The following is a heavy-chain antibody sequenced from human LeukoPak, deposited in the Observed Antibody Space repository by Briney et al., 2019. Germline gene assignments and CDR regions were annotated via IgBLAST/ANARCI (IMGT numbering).Heavy chain of an antibody. Sequence: GGSLRLSCAASGFTFSSYSMNWVRQAPGKGLEWVSSISSSSSYIYYADSVKGRFTISRDNAKNSLYLQMNSLRAEDTAVYYCARAGVDSSGYFAFDIWDQGTMVTVSS. CDR2: ISSSSSYI. V-gene: IGHV3-21*01. CDR3: ARAGVDSSGYFAFDI. D-gene: IGHD3-22*01. CDR1: GFTFSSYS. J-gene: IGHJ3*02.